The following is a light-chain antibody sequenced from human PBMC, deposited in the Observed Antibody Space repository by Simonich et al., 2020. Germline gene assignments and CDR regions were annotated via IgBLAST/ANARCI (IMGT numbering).Light chain of an antibody. Sequence: QSALTQPASVSGSPGQSITISCTGTSSDAGGYNYVSWYQQPPGKAPKLMIYEVSKRPSGVSNRFSGSKSGNTASLTISGLQAEDEADYYCSSYTSSSTWVFGGGTKLTVL. J-gene: IGLJ3*02. CDR3: SSYTSSSTWV. CDR1: SSDAGGYNY. V-gene: IGLV2-14*01. CDR2: EVS.